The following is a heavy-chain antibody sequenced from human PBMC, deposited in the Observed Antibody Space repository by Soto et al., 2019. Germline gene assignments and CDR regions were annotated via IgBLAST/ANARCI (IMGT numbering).Heavy chain of an antibody. V-gene: IGHV1-46*01. CDR2: INPSGGTT. Sequence: ASVKVSCKASGYTFTRYNVHWVRQAPGQGLEWMAIINPSGGTTYYVQKFEGRVTLTTDTSTSTVHMELSSLRSDDTAVYYCARVRRGGSEYFFDYWGQGTLVTVYS. J-gene: IGHJ4*02. CDR1: GYTFTRYN. D-gene: IGHD2-15*01. CDR3: ARVRRGGSEYFFDY.